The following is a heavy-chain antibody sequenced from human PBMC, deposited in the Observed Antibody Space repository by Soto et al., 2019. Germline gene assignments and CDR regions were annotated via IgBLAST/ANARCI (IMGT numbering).Heavy chain of an antibody. J-gene: IGHJ4*02. CDR3: ARGCSGGSCYYWNGDFDY. D-gene: IGHD2-15*01. CDR2: ISAYNGNT. CDR1: GYTFTSYG. V-gene: IGHV1-18*01. Sequence: ASVKVSCKASGYTFTSYGISWVRQAPGQGLEWMGWISAYNGNTNYAQKLQGRVTMTTDTSTSTAYMELRSLRSDDTAVYYCARGCSGGSCYYWNGDFDYWGQGTLVTVSS.